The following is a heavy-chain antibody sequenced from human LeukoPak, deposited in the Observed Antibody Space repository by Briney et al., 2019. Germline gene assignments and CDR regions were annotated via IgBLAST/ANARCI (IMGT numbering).Heavy chain of an antibody. CDR2: INPNSGGT. V-gene: IGHV1-2*02. CDR1: GYTFTDHY. D-gene: IGHD3-22*01. CDR3: ARASYYYDSSGYPGYYFDY. J-gene: IGHJ4*02. Sequence: ASVKVSCKASGYTFTDHYMHWVRQAPGQGLEWMGWINPNSGGTNYAQKFQGRVTMTRDTSISTAYMGLSRLRSDDTAVYYCARASYYYDSSGYPGYYFDYWGQGTLVTVSS.